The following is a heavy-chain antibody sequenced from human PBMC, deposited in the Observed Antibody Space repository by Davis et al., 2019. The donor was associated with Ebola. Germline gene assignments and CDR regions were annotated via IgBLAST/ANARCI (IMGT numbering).Heavy chain of an antibody. Sequence: ASVKVSCKASGYTFTNYAMNWVRQAPGQGLEWMGWINTNTGNPTYAQGFTGRFVFSLDTSVSTAYLQISSLKAEDTAVYYCARDPTYYDSSGYHWYFGGDYWGQGTLVTVSS. V-gene: IGHV7-4-1*02. J-gene: IGHJ4*02. CDR1: GYTFTNYA. CDR2: INTNTGNP. CDR3: ARDPTYYDSSGYHWYFGGDY. D-gene: IGHD3-22*01.